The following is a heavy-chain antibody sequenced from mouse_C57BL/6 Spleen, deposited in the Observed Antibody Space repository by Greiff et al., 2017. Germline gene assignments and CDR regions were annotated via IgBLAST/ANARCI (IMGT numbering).Heavy chain of an antibody. CDR1: GYTFTSYW. D-gene: IGHD1-1*01. CDR3: ARDYYGSSPFAY. Sequence: QVQLQQPGAELVKPGASVKMSCKASGYTFTSYWITWVKLRPGQGLEWIGDIYPGSGSTNYNEKFKSKATLTVDTSSSTAYMQLSSLTSEDSAVYYCARDYYGSSPFAYWGQGTLVTVSA. V-gene: IGHV1-55*01. J-gene: IGHJ3*01. CDR2: IYPGSGST.